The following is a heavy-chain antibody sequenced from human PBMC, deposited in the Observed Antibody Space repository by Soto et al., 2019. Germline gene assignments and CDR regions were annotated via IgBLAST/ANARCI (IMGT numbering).Heavy chain of an antibody. Sequence: EVQLVESGGGLVQPGGSLRLSYAASGFTFSSYWMSWVRQAPGKGLEWVANIKQDGSEKYYVDSVKGRFTISRDNAKNSLYLQMNSLRAEDTAVYYCARLGYCSSTSCYYGWFDPWGQGTLVTVSS. D-gene: IGHD2-2*01. CDR1: GFTFSSYW. CDR3: ARLGYCSSTSCYYGWFDP. CDR2: IKQDGSEK. J-gene: IGHJ5*02. V-gene: IGHV3-7*03.